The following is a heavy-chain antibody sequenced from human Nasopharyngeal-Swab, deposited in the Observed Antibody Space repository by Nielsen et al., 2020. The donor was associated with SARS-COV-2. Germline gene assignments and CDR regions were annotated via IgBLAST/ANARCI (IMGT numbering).Heavy chain of an antibody. CDR3: ARRAGIELGIDY. D-gene: IGHD3-10*01. CDR2: IYLGDYDT. Sequence: GEALKTSRKGFGYSFTYFWNGLVRQMPGKGLGWMGIIYLGDYDTRYSTSFQGQVTISANKSISTAYLQWSSLKASDTAMYYCARRAGIELGIDYWGQGTLVTVSS. CDR1: GYSFTYFW. V-gene: IGHV5-51*01. J-gene: IGHJ4*02.